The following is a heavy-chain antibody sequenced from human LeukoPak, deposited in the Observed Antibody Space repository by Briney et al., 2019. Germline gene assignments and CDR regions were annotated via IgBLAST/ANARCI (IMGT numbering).Heavy chain of an antibody. CDR3: AREEVRGGRFDY. CDR2: ISGSGGST. J-gene: IGHJ4*02. V-gene: IGHV3-23*01. D-gene: IGHD3-10*01. CDR1: GFTFSSYA. Sequence: PGGSLRLSCAASGFTFSSYAMSWVRQAPGKGLEWVSAISGSGGSTYYADSVKGRFTISRDNSKNTLYPQMNSLRAEDTAVYYCAREEVRGGRFDYWGQGTLVTVSS.